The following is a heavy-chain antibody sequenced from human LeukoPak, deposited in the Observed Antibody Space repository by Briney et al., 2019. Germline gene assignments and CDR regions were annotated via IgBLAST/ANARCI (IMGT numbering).Heavy chain of an antibody. Sequence: GRSLRLSCAASGFTFDDYGMQWVRQVPGKGLEWVSGINWNSGSIGYADSVKGRFTISRDNGKNSLYLQMNSLRAEDTAVYYCARDLGVTDTTSYFDYWGQGTLVTVSS. CDR2: INWNSGSI. D-gene: IGHD1-7*01. CDR1: GFTFDDYG. CDR3: ARDLGVTDTTSYFDY. J-gene: IGHJ4*02. V-gene: IGHV3-9*01.